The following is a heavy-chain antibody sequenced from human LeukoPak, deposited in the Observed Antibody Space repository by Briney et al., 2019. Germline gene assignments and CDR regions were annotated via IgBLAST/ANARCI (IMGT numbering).Heavy chain of an antibody. CDR2: VYHSGST. CDR3: ARRTTVTPFDY. Sequence: SETLSLTCTVSGYSISSGYYWGWIRQPPGKGLEWIGSVYHSGSTYYNPSLKSRVAVSVDTSKNQFSLKLSSVTAADTAVYYCARRTTVTPFDYWGQGTLVTVSS. CDR1: GYSISSGYY. J-gene: IGHJ4*02. V-gene: IGHV4-38-2*02. D-gene: IGHD4-11*01.